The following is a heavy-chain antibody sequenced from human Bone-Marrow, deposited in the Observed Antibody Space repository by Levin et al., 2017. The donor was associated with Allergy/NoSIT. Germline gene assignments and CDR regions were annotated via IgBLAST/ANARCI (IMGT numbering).Heavy chain of an antibody. V-gene: IGHV3-9*01. CDR2: INWNGNSM. CDR3: AKDRKVDSSMDYYYYYGMDV. CDR1: GFTFDEYA. D-gene: IGHD5-12*01. J-gene: IGHJ6*02. Sequence: GGSLRLSCAASGFTFDEYAMHWVRQVPGKGLEWVSSINWNGNSMAYADSVKGRFTISRDNARNSLYLHMNSLRGEDTALYYCAKDRKVDSSMDYYYYYGMDVWGQGTTVSVSS.